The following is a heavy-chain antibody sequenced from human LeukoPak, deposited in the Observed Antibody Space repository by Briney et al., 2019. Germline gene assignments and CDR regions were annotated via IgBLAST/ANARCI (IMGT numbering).Heavy chain of an antibody. CDR3: AKDKGGSYXXXYFDY. CDR2: ISWNGGSI. Sequence: SLRLSCAASGFTFDDYAMHWVRPAPGKGLEWVSGISWNGGSIGYADSVKGRFTISRDNAKNSLYLQMNSLRAEDTALYYCAKDKGGSYXXXYFDYWGQGTLVTVSS. J-gene: IGHJ4*02. D-gene: IGHD1-26*01. V-gene: IGHV3-9*01. CDR1: GFTFDDYA.